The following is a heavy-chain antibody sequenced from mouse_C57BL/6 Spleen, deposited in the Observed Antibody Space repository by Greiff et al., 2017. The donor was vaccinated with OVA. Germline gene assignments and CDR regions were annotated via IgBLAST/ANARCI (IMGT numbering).Heavy chain of an antibody. D-gene: IGHD1-1*01. J-gene: IGHJ3*01. CDR3: ARYEGGSTLAY. Sequence: EVKLVESGGGLVQPGGSLSLSCAASGFTFTDYYMSWVRQPPGKALEWLGFIRNKANGYTTEYSASVKGRFTISRDNSQSILYLQMNALRAEDSATYYCARYEGGSTLAYWGQGTLVTVSA. CDR1: GFTFTDYY. V-gene: IGHV7-3*01. CDR2: IRNKANGYTT.